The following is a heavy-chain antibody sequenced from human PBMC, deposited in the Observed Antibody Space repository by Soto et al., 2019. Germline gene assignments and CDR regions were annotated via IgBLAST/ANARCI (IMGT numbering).Heavy chain of an antibody. V-gene: IGHV4-59*01. D-gene: IGHD3-16*01. CDR1: GGSINDYY. Sequence: QVQLQESGPGLVKPSETLSLTCTVSGGSINDYYWSWIRQPPGKGLEWIGNIYYSGSTNYNPSLKRRVTISVDTSKNQFSLKLTSVTAADTAVYYCARGKGGMGYWGQGTLVTVSS. J-gene: IGHJ4*02. CDR2: IYYSGST. CDR3: ARGKGGMGY.